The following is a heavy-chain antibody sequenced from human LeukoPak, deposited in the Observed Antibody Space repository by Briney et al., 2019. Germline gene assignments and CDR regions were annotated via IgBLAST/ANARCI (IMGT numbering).Heavy chain of an antibody. V-gene: IGHV3-21*01. D-gene: IGHD5-12*01. CDR1: GFTFSRYS. J-gene: IGHJ6*02. CDR2: IRSSSSYI. Sequence: GGSLRLSCAASGFTFSRYSVNWVRQAPGKGLEWVSSIRSSSSYIYYADSVKGRFTISRDNAKNSLYLQMSSLRAEDTAVYYCARGFLVGADVDIVASYYYYGMDVWGLGTMVTVS. CDR3: ARGFLVGADVDIVASYYYYGMDV.